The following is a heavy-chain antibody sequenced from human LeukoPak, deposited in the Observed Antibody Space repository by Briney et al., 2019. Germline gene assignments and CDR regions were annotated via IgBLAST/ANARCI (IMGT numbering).Heavy chain of an antibody. CDR1: GFTFSSYS. J-gene: IGHJ6*03. V-gene: IGHV3-21*01. Sequence: GGSLRLSCAASGFTFSSYSMNWVRQAPGKGLEWVSSISSSSSYIYYADSVKGQFTISRDNAKNSLYLQMNSLRAEDTAVYYCARYCSSTSCYAPGWKNPEYYYYYYYMDVWGKGTTVTVSS. CDR3: ARYCSSTSCYAPGWKNPEYYYYYYYMDV. CDR2: ISSSSSYI. D-gene: IGHD2-2*01.